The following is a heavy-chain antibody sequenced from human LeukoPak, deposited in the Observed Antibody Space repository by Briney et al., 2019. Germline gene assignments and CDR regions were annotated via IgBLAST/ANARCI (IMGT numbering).Heavy chain of an antibody. CDR1: GGSFSGYY. Sequence: SESLSLTCAVYGGSFSGYYWSWVRQPPGKGLEWIGVITNRGGGKYNPFHKSRVTIPVETSKNQFSLKLSSVTAADAAVYYCAREMYGRGVSDTNWFDPWGQGTLVTVSS. CDR3: AREMYGRGVSDTNWFDP. V-gene: IGHV4-34*01. J-gene: IGHJ5*02. D-gene: IGHD3-10*01. CDR2: ITNRGGG.